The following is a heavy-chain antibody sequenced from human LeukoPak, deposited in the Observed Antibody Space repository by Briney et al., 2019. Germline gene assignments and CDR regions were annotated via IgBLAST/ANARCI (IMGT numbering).Heavy chain of an antibody. CDR1: VVTASINY. V-gene: IGHV3-66*01. J-gene: IGHJ4*02. CDR3: AREVYDILPGPQGGFDY. D-gene: IGHD3-9*01. CDR2: IYSGGST. Sequence: VGSLRLSCAASVVTASINYMSWVRQAPGKGLECVSVIYSGGSTYYADSVKGRFTISRDNSKNTLYLQMISLRAKDTAVYYSAREVYDILPGPQGGFDYWGQGTLVTVSS.